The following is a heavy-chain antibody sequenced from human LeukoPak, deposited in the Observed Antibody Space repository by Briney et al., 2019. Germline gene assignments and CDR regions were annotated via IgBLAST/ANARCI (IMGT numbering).Heavy chain of an antibody. Sequence: PGGSLRLSCTASGFTFGDYAMSWFRQAPGKGLEWVGFIRSKAYGGTTEYAASVKGRFTISRDDSKSIAYLQMNSLKTEDTAVYYCTRPMEPLVYYMDVWGKGTTVTVPS. J-gene: IGHJ6*03. V-gene: IGHV3-49*03. D-gene: IGHD1-26*01. CDR3: TRPMEPLVYYMDV. CDR1: GFTFGDYA. CDR2: IRSKAYGGTT.